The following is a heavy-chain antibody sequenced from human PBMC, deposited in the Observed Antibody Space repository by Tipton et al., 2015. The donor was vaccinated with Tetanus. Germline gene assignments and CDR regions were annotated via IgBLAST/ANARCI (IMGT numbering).Heavy chain of an antibody. CDR2: IYPSDSGT. V-gene: IGHV5-51*01. Sequence: MQLVQSGAEVKKPGESLKISCEGSGYNVPSYWIGWVRQMPGKGLEWMGIIYPSDSGTSYSPSFQGQVTISADKSISTAYLQWSSLKASDTAMYYCARAHCTDGVCNFDFWGQGALVTVAS. CDR1: GYNVPSYW. J-gene: IGHJ4*02. CDR3: ARAHCTDGVCNFDF. D-gene: IGHD2-8*01.